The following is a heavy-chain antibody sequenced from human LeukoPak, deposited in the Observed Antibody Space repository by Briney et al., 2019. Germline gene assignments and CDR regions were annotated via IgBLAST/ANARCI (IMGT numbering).Heavy chain of an antibody. J-gene: IGHJ6*03. CDR2: ISSNGGST. CDR1: GFTFSSYA. D-gene: IGHD3-10*01. Sequence: GGSLRLSCAASGFTFSSYAILWVRQAPGKGLEYVSVISSNGGSTYYANSVKGRFTISRDNSKNTLYLQMGSLRAEDMAVYYCARDRGSSGYYYMDVWGKGTTVTVSS. V-gene: IGHV3-64*01. CDR3: ARDRGSSGYYYMDV.